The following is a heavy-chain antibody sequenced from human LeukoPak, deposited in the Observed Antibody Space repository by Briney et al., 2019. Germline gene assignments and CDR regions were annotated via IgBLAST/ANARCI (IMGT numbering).Heavy chain of an antibody. Sequence: PSETLSLTCAVYGGSFSGYYWSWIRQPPGKGLEWIGEINHSGSTNHNPSLKSRVTISVDTSKNQFSLKLSSVTAADTAVYYCARGITGTTFDYWGQGTLVTVSS. D-gene: IGHD1-20*01. V-gene: IGHV4-34*01. J-gene: IGHJ4*02. CDR2: INHSGST. CDR3: ARGITGTTFDY. CDR1: GGSFSGYY.